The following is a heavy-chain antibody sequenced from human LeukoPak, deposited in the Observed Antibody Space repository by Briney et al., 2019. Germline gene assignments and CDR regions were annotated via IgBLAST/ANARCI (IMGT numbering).Heavy chain of an antibody. J-gene: IGHJ4*02. CDR3: ARTGTMVRGVIKDS. V-gene: IGHV4-39*01. CDR1: GGSISSSSYY. CDR2: IYYSGST. Sequence: PSETLSLTCTVSGGSISSSSYYWGWIRQPPGKGLEWIGSIYYSGSTYYNPSLKSRVTISVDTSKNQFSLKLSSVTAADTAVYYCARTGTMVRGVIKDSWGQGTLVTVSS. D-gene: IGHD3-10*01.